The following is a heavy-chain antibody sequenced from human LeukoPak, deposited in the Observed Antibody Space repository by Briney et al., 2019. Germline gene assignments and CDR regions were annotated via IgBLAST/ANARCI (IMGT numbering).Heavy chain of an antibody. CDR3: ARDVDSSGWYPYFDY. V-gene: IGHV1-46*01. CDR2: INPSGGST. Sequence: ASVKVSCKASGYSFTSYYIHWVRQAPGQGLEWMGLINPSGGSTTYAQKFQGRVTMTRDTSTSTVYMELSSLRSEDTAVYYCARDVDSSGWYPYFDYWGQGTLVTVSS. D-gene: IGHD6-19*01. J-gene: IGHJ4*02. CDR1: GYSFTSYY.